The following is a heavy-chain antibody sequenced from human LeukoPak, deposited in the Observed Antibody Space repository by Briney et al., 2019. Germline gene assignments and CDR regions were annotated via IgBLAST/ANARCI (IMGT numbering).Heavy chain of an antibody. CDR2: ISYDGSNK. D-gene: IGHD6-13*01. CDR3: AKDASRRLQSGPLKRIAAAEYYFDY. V-gene: IGHV3-30*18. J-gene: IGHJ4*02. Sequence: GGSLRLSCAASGFTFSSYGMHWVRQAPGKGLEWVAVISYDGSNKYYADSVKGRFTISRDNSKNTLYLQMNSLRAGDTAVYYCAKDASRRLQSGPLKRIAAAEYYFDYWGQGTLVTVSS. CDR1: GFTFSSYG.